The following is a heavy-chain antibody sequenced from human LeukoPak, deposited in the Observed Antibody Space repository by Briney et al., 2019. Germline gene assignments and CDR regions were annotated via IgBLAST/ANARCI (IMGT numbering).Heavy chain of an antibody. J-gene: IGHJ4*02. CDR3: AKDNAIIVVVVAATHFDY. CDR2: ISGSGGNT. Sequence: GGSLRLSCAASGFTFSSYAMSWVRQAPGKGLEWVSAISGSGGNTYYADSVKGRFTISRDNSKNTLYLQMNSLRAEDTAVYYCAKDNAIIVVVVAATHFDYWGQGTLVTVSS. V-gene: IGHV3-23*01. CDR1: GFTFSSYA. D-gene: IGHD2-15*01.